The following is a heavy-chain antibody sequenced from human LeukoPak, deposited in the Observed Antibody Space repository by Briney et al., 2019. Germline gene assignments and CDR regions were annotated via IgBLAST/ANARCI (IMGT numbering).Heavy chain of an antibody. D-gene: IGHD2-2*01. V-gene: IGHV3-23*01. Sequence: GGSLRLSCAASGFTFSSYAMSWVRQAPGKGLEWVSVISGSGGNTYYADSVRGRFTISRDNSKNTLYLQMNSLRAEDTAVYYCARGLGSSTSRHTFDIWGQGTMVTVSS. CDR1: GFTFSSYA. CDR2: ISGSGGNT. CDR3: ARGLGSSTSRHTFDI. J-gene: IGHJ3*02.